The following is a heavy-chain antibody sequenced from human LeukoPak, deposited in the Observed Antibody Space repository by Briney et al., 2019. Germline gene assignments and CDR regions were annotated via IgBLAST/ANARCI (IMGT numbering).Heavy chain of an antibody. CDR3: VRRTSGSYSDY. CDR1: GGSIRSSYYY. Sequence: SETLSLTCTVSGGSIRSSYYYWGWIRQPPGKGLEWIGSIYDSGSTYYNPSLKSRVTISVDTSKNQFSLKLNSVTAADTAVYYCVRRTSGSYSDYWGQGTLVTVSS. CDR2: IYDSGST. V-gene: IGHV4-39*01. J-gene: IGHJ4*02. D-gene: IGHD1-26*01.